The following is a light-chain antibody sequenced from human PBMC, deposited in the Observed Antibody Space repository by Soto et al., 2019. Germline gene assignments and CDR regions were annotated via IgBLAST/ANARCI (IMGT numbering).Light chain of an antibody. J-gene: IGKJ5*01. Sequence: DIQMTQSPSSLSASVGDRVTITCRASQRISSYLNWYQQKPGKAPKLLIYAASSLQSGVPSRFSGSGSGTDFPLTSSSLQPEDFANYYCQQSYTTPITSGQRTRLEIK. CDR2: AAS. V-gene: IGKV1-39*01. CDR3: QQSYTTPIT. CDR1: QRISSY.